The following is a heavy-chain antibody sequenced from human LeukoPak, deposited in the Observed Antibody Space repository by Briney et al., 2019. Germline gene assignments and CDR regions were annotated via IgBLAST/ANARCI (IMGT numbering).Heavy chain of an antibody. CDR1: GFTFSSYG. Sequence: GGSLRLSCAASGFTFSSYGMSWVRQAPGKGLEWVSAISGSGGSTYYADSVKGRFTISRDNAKNSLYLQMNSLRAEDTAVYYCAREADAFGAFDIWGQGTMVTVSS. CDR3: AREADAFGAFDI. CDR2: ISGSGGST. D-gene: IGHD3-16*01. J-gene: IGHJ3*02. V-gene: IGHV3-23*01.